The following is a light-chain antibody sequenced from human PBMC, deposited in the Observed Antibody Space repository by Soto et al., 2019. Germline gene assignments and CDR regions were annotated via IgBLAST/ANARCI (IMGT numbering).Light chain of an antibody. CDR3: SSYTSNNFVI. J-gene: IGLJ2*01. CDR1: SSDIGDYNY. CDR2: DVS. V-gene: IGLV2-14*03. Sequence: QSALTQPASVSGSPGQSITISCTGSSSDIGDYNYVSWYKQHPGKAPKLMIHDVSNRPSGVSNRFSGSKSGNTASLTISGLQAEDEADYYCSSYTSNNFVIFGGGTKLTVL.